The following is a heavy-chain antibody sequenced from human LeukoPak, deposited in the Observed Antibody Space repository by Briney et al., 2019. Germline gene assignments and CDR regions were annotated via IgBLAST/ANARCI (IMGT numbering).Heavy chain of an antibody. J-gene: IGHJ4*02. Sequence: PGGSLRLSCAASGFTFSSYSMNWVRQAPGKGLEWVSSISSSSSYIYYADSVKGRFTISRDNAKNSLYLQMNSLRAEYTAVYYCARARQATVDFDYWGQGTLVTVSS. CDR2: ISSSSSYI. CDR3: ARARQATVDFDY. V-gene: IGHV3-21*01. CDR1: GFTFSSYS. D-gene: IGHD4-23*01.